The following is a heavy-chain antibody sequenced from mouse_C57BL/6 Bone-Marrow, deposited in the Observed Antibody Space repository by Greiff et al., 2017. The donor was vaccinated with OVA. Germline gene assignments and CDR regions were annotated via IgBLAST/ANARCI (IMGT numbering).Heavy chain of an antibody. CDR2: IHPNSGST. CDR1: GYTFTSYW. V-gene: IGHV1-64*01. D-gene: IGHD1-1*01. CDR3: ARVGLLDYFDY. Sequence: QVHVKQPGAELVKPGASVKLSCKASGYTFTSYWMHWVKQRPGQGLEWIGMIHPNSGSTNYNEKFKSKATLTVDKSSSTAYMQLSSLTSEDSAVYYCARVGLLDYFDYWGQGTTLTVSS. J-gene: IGHJ2*01.